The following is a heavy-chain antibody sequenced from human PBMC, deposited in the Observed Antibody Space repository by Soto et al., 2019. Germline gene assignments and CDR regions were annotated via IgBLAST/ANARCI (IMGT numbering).Heavy chain of an antibody. J-gene: IGHJ6*03. CDR1: GGSISSYY. V-gene: IGHV4-59*08. CDR3: ARQWNYYYMDV. Sequence: SDTLSLTCTVSGGSISSYYWSWIRQPPGKGLEWIGYIYYSGSTNYNPSLKSRVTISVDTSKNQFSLKLSSVTAADTAVYYCARQWNYYYMDVWGKGTTVTVSS. CDR2: IYYSGST. D-gene: IGHD5-12*01.